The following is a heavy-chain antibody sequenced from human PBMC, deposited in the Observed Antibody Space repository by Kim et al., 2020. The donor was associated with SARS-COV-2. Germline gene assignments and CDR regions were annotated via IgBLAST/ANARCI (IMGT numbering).Heavy chain of an antibody. J-gene: IGHJ4*02. CDR2: ISSSGSTI. V-gene: IGHV3-11*01. D-gene: IGHD3-22*01. CDR3: ARVSDDYYDSSGTLDY. CDR1: GFTFSDYY. Sequence: GGSLRLSCAASGFTFSDYYMSWIRQAPGKGLEWVSYISSSGSTIYYADSVKGRFTISRDNAKNSLYLQMNSLRAEDTAVYYCARVSDDYYDSSGTLDYWGQGTLVTVSS.